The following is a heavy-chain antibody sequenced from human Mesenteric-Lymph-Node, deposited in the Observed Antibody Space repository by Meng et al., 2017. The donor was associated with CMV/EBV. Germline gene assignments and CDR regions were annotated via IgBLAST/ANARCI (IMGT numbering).Heavy chain of an antibody. CDR2: IYSGGSST. D-gene: IGHD3-3*01. Sequence: ETLSLTCAASGFTFSSYWMHWVRQAPGKGLEWVSVIYSGGSSTYYADSVKGRFTISRDNSKNTLYLQMNSLRAEDTAVYYCAKAIFGVVTGFDPWGQGTLVTVSS. J-gene: IGHJ5*02. V-gene: IGHV3-23*03. CDR1: GFTFSSYW. CDR3: AKAIFGVVTGFDP.